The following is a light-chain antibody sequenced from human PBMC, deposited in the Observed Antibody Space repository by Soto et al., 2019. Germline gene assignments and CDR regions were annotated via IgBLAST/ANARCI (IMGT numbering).Light chain of an antibody. CDR2: EVY. CDR1: SSDVGSYNH. V-gene: IGLV2-18*02. J-gene: IGLJ1*01. CDR3: YSFTTSNTYV. Sequence: QSVLTQPPSVSGSPGQSVTISCSGTSSDVGSYNHVSWYQQAPGTAPKVMIYEVYNRPSGVPDRFSGSKSGNTASLTISGLQPEDEADYYCYSFTTSNTYVFGTGTKVT.